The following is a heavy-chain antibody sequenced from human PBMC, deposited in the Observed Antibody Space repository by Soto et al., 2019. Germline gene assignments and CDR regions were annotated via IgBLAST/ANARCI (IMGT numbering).Heavy chain of an antibody. D-gene: IGHD1-26*01. CDR2: IYYRGPT. Sequence: SETLSLTCTVSGGSISSSSYYWCWIRQPPGKGLEWIGSIYYRGPTTYNPSLKSRVTISVHTFGNQFSLKLTSLTAADTALYYCARKEVGASWFDPWGQGALVTVSS. CDR1: GGSISSSSYY. CDR3: ARKEVGASWFDP. V-gene: IGHV4-39*01. J-gene: IGHJ5*02.